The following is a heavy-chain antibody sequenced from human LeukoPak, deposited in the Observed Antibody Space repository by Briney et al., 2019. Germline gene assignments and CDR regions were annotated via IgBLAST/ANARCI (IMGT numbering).Heavy chain of an antibody. V-gene: IGHV3-33*08. D-gene: IGHD3-22*01. CDR1: GFTFSSYG. CDR3: ARRGDSSGYYYQAFDI. J-gene: IGHJ3*02. CDR2: IWYDGSNK. Sequence: GGSLRLSCAASGFTFSSYGMHWVRQAPGKGLEWVAVIWYDGSNKYYADSVKGQFTISRDNSKNTLYLQMNSLRAEDTAVYYCARRGDSSGYYYQAFDIWGQGTMVTVSS.